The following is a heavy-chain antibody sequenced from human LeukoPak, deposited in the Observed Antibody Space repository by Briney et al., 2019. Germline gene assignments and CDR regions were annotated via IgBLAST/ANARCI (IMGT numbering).Heavy chain of an antibody. J-gene: IGHJ2*01. CDR2: ISGSGGST. CDR3: AKPVVAGPVPPWMPAAAGLYWYFDL. Sequence: GGSLRLSCAASGFTFSSYAMSWVRQAPGKGLEWVSAISGSGGSTYYADSVKGRFTISRDNSKNTLYLQMNSLRAEDTAVYYCAKPVVAGPVPPWMPAAAGLYWYFDLWGRGTLVTVSS. CDR1: GFTFSSYA. D-gene: IGHD6-13*01. V-gene: IGHV3-23*01.